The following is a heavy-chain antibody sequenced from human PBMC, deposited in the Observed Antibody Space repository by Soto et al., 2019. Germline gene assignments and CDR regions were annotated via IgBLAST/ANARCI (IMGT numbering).Heavy chain of an antibody. CDR2: ISSSGSTI. J-gene: IGHJ4*02. Sequence: EVQLVESGGGLVQPGGSLRLSCAASGFTFSSYEMNWVRQAPGKGLEWVSYISSSGSTIYYADSVKGRFTISRDNAKNSLYLQMNSLRAEDTAVYYCARGGVRFLEWLLVKPPDYWGQGTLVTVSS. D-gene: IGHD3-3*01. CDR1: GFTFSSYE. CDR3: ARGGVRFLEWLLVKPPDY. V-gene: IGHV3-48*03.